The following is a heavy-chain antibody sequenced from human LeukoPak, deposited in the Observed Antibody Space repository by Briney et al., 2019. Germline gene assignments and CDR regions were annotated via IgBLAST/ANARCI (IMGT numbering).Heavy chain of an antibody. J-gene: IGHJ4*02. D-gene: IGHD3-22*01. CDR1: GFSMSVYG. CDR2: IKQDGSEK. V-gene: IGHV3-7*01. Sequence: GGSLRLSCEASGFSMSVYGMSCVRQAPGKGLEWVGNIKQDGSEKNYVHSVKGRFTISRDNAKKSLYLQMNRLRAEDTAVYYCARDWGAYYHFFDYWGQGTLVTVYS. CDR3: ARDWGAYYHFFDY.